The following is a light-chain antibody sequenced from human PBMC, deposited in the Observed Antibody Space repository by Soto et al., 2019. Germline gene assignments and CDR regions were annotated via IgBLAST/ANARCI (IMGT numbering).Light chain of an antibody. Sequence: AIQMTQSPSSLSASVGDRVTITCRASQGIRNDLDWFQQKPGKAPKLLIYAASNLQSGVPARFSGSGSGTDFTLTISSLQPEDFATYYCQQYGNWPPLTFGGGTKLGIK. V-gene: IGKV1-6*01. J-gene: IGKJ4*01. CDR2: AAS. CDR3: QQYGNWPPLT. CDR1: QGIRND.